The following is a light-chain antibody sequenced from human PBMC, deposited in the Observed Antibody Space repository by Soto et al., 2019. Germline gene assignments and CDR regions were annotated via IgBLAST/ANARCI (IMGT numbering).Light chain of an antibody. CDR2: DVT. V-gene: IGLV2-11*01. CDR1: SSDVGGSDY. CDR3: ASYAGYYV. Sequence: QSALTQPRSVSGSPGQSVTISCTGTSSDVGGSDYVSWCQHHPGKAPNLVIYDVTKRPSGVPDRFSGSKSGNTASLTISGLQAEDEADYYCASYAGYYVFGTGTKLTVL. J-gene: IGLJ1*01.